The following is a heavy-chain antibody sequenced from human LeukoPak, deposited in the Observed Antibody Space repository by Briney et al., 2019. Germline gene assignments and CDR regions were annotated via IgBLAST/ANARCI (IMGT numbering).Heavy chain of an antibody. V-gene: IGHV3-30-3*01. CDR3: AKDQNPVDY. CDR2: ISYDGSNK. J-gene: IGHJ4*02. CDR1: RFTFSNYA. Sequence: GRSLRLSCAASRFTFSNYAMHWVRQTPGKGLEWVAVISYDGSNKYYADSVKGRFTISRDNSKNTLYLQMDSLRAEDTAVYYCAKDQNPVDYWGQGTLVTVSS.